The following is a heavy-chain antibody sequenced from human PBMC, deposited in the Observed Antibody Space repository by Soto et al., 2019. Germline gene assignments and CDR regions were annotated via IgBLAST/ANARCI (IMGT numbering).Heavy chain of an antibody. CDR1: GGSISSSNW. CDR2: IYHSGST. V-gene: IGHV4-4*02. CDR3: ARGGYIVATIRPFDY. D-gene: IGHD5-12*01. J-gene: IGHJ4*02. Sequence: SETLSLTCAVSGGSISSSNWWSWVRQPPGKGLEWIGEIYHSGSTNYNPSLKSRVTISVDKSKNQFSLKLSSVTAADTAVYYCARGGYIVATIRPFDYWGQGTLVTVSS.